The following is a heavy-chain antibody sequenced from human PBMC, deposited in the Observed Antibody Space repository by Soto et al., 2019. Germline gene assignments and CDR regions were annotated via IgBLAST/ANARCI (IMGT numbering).Heavy chain of an antibody. CDR1: GVSISSSSYY. CDR2: IYYSGST. J-gene: IGHJ5*02. CDR3: ASTEQWLVRDWFDP. D-gene: IGHD6-19*01. Sequence: SETLSLTCTVSGVSISSSSYYWGWIRQPPGKGLEWIGSIYYSGSTYYNPSLKSRVTISVDTSKNQFSLKLSSVTAADTAVYYCASTEQWLVRDWFDPWGQGTLVTVSS. V-gene: IGHV4-39*01.